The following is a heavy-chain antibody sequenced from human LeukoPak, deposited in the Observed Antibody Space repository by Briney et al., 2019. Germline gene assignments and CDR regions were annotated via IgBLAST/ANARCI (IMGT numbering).Heavy chain of an antibody. Sequence: GGPLRLSCEASRFSFSTYAMSWVRQAPEKGLEWVSGIGVSGTTTYYTDSVKGRFTISRANSKNTLYLQMSSLRVEDTALYYCVKDQVLVGRVFFDSWGQGTLVTVSS. CDR3: VKDQVLVGRVFFDS. D-gene: IGHD1-26*01. J-gene: IGHJ4*02. CDR1: RFSFSTYA. CDR2: IGVSGTTT. V-gene: IGHV3-23*01.